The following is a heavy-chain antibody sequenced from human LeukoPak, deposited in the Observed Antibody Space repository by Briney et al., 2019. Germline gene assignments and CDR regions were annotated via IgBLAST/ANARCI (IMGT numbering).Heavy chain of an antibody. J-gene: IGHJ5*02. CDR1: GGSISSTNW. D-gene: IGHD6-13*01. CDR2: VHLSGRT. V-gene: IGHV4-4*02. Sequence: SETLSLTCGVSGGSISSTNWWTWVRQPPGEGLEWIGEVHLSGRTNYNPSLESRVTMSVDMSENHISLKLTSVTAADTAVYYCARGTLKGIAAAGTGNWFDPWGQGTLVTVSS. CDR3: ARGTLKGIAAAGTGNWFDP.